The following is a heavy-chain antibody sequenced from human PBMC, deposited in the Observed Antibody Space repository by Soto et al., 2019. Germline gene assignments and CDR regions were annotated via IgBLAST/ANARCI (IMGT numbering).Heavy chain of an antibody. D-gene: IGHD3-3*01. Sequence: ASVKVSCKASGYTFTSYGISWVRQAPGQGLEWMGWISAYNGNTNYAQKLQGRVTMTTDTSTSTAYMELRSLRSDDTAVYYCARDQSYDFWSGYNWFDPWGQGTLVTVPQ. CDR1: GYTFTSYG. V-gene: IGHV1-18*01. CDR3: ARDQSYDFWSGYNWFDP. CDR2: ISAYNGNT. J-gene: IGHJ5*02.